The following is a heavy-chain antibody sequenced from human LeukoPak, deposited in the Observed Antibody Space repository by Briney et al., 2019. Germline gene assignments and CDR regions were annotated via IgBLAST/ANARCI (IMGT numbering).Heavy chain of an antibody. Sequence: ASVKVSCKASGYTFTGYYMHWVRQAPGQGLEWMGWINPNSGGTNYAQKFQGRVTMTRDTSISTAYMELSSLRSDDTAVYYCARDIGYSSGGGAFDIWGQGTMVTVSS. CDR2: INPNSGGT. D-gene: IGHD6-19*01. CDR3: ARDIGYSSGGGAFDI. J-gene: IGHJ3*02. V-gene: IGHV1-2*02. CDR1: GYTFTGYY.